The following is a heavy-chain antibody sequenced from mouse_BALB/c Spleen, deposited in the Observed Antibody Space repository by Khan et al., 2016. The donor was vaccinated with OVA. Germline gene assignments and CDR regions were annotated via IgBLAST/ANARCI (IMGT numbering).Heavy chain of an antibody. Sequence: QMQLEESGTELAKPGASVKMSCKASGYTFTTYWMHWVKQRPGQGLEWIGYINPTSGYTDYNEKFKDKATLSADKSSSTAYMQLSSLTCEDSAVYYWARDRIDYWGQGTTLTVSS. CDR3: ARDRIDY. CDR2: INPTSGYT. V-gene: IGHV1-7*01. CDR1: GYTFTTYW. J-gene: IGHJ2*01.